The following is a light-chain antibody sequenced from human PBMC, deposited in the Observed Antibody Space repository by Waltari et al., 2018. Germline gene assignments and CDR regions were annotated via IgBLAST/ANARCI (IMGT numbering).Light chain of an antibody. Sequence: SFVLTQPPSVSVAPGKTARNSSGGKNIGNKSVHWYEQKLGQAPVLVIYYDTDRPSGIPERFSGSNCGNTATLTISRVEAGDEADYYCQVWDHSSDHRGVFGGGTNLTVL. CDR2: YDT. J-gene: IGLJ3*02. CDR1: NIGNKS. CDR3: QVWDHSSDHRGV. V-gene: IGLV3-21*04.